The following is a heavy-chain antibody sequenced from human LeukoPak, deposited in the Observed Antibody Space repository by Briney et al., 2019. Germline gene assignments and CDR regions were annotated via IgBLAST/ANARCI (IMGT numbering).Heavy chain of an antibody. CDR3: VRHSGRAGGQ. D-gene: IGHD3-10*01. CDR1: GFSFGGHY. V-gene: IGHV3-11*01. CDR2: ISGNGGDI. Sequence: PGGSLRLSCAASGFSFGGHYMSWLRQAPGEGPEWISYISGNGGDIAYADSAKGRFTISRDNAKNSLHLQMNSLRVEDTAVYHCVRHSGRAGGQWGQGTLIAVSS. J-gene: IGHJ4*02.